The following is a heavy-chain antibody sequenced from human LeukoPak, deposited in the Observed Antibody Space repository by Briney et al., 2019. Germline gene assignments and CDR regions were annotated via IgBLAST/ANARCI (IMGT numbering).Heavy chain of an antibody. CDR3: ASICSSTSCPRRRDY. V-gene: IGHV1-46*01. D-gene: IGHD2-2*01. CDR2: INPSGGST. J-gene: IGHJ4*02. CDR1: GYTFTSYY. Sequence: ASVKVSCKASGYTFTSYYMHWVRQAPGQGLEWMGIINPSGGSTSYAQKFQGRVTMTRDTSTSTVYMELSSLRSEDTAVYYCASICSSTSCPRRRDYWGQGTLVTVSS.